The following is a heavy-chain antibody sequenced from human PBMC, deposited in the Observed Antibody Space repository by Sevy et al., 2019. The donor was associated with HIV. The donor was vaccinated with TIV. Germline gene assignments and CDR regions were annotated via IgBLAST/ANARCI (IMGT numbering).Heavy chain of an antibody. D-gene: IGHD1-20*01. J-gene: IGHJ6*02. Sequence: SETLSLTCAISGDSVSSNSAAWNWIRQSPSRGLEWLGRTYYRSKCYNDYAVSVKSRITINPDTSKNQVSLQLNSVTPEDTAIYYCARDGLTYGGMDVWGQGTTVTVSS. CDR2: TYYRSKCYN. CDR1: GDSVSSNSAA. V-gene: IGHV6-1*01. CDR3: ARDGLTYGGMDV.